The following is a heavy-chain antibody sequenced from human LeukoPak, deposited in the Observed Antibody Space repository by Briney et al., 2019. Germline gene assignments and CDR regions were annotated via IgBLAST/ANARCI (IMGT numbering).Heavy chain of an antibody. CDR2: INPKSGGT. CDR1: GYTFTGYY. J-gene: IGHJ5*02. CDR3: ARIGPRDHWDYYGSGPPHH. D-gene: IGHD3-10*01. Sequence: ASVKVSCKASGYTFTGYYMHWVRQAPGQGLEWMGWINPKSGGTNYAQKFQGRVTMTRDTSISTAYMELSSLRSEDTAVYYCARIGPRDHWDYYGSGPPHHWGQGTLVTVSS. V-gene: IGHV1-2*02.